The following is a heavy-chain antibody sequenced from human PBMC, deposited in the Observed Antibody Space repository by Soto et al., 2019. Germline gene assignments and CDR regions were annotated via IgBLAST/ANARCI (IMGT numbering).Heavy chain of an antibody. CDR1: GYTLTELS. Sequence: ASVTVSCTVSGYTLTELSMHWVRQAPGKGLEWMGGFDPEDGETIYAQKFQGRVTMTEDTSTDTAYMELSSLRSEDTAVYYCATAYYYDSSGPNDAFDIWGQGTMVTVSS. CDR2: FDPEDGET. J-gene: IGHJ3*02. V-gene: IGHV1-24*01. D-gene: IGHD3-22*01. CDR3: ATAYYYDSSGPNDAFDI.